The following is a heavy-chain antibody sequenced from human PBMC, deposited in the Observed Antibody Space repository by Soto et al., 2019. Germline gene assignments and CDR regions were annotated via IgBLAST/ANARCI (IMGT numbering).Heavy chain of an antibody. J-gene: IGHJ4*02. CDR3: ASVIQLGN. CDR2: INSDGSST. CDR1: GFTLSRSE. Sequence: GGSLRLSCAASGFTLSRSETPCARYASGKKLVWVSRINSDGSSTSYADSVKGRFTISRDNAKNTLYLQMNSLRDEDTAVYYCASVIQLGNWGQGARVTVSP. V-gene: IGHV3-74*01. D-gene: IGHD2-21*01.